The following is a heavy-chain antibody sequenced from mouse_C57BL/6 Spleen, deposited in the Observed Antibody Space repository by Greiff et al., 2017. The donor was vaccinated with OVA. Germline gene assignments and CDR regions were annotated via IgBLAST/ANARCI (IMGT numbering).Heavy chain of an antibody. V-gene: IGHV1-26*01. CDR3: ARREDYAMDY. CDR1: GYTFTDYY. CDR2: INPNNGGT. J-gene: IGHJ4*01. Sequence: EVKLQQSGPELVKPGASVKISCKASGYTFTDYYMNWVKQSHGKSLEWIGDINPNNGGTSYNQKFKGKATLTVDKSSSTAYMELRSLTSEDSAVYYCARREDYAMDYWGQGTSVTVSS.